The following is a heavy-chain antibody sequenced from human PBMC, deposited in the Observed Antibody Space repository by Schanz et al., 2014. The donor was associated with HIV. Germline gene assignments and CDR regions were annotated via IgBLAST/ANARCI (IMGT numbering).Heavy chain of an antibody. CDR2: ISESGGRT. J-gene: IGHJ4*02. CDR3: AKAGLFFGQLWLGFFDY. D-gene: IGHD5-18*01. Sequence: VQLMESGGGLEQPGGSLRLSCAASGFNFNNYAMTWVRQAPGKGLEWVSSISESGGRTYYADSVNGRFTISRDNSKNTLYLQMNNLKTEDTAVYYCAKAGLFFGQLWLGFFDYWGQGAQVTVSS. V-gene: IGHV3-23*01. CDR1: GFNFNNYA.